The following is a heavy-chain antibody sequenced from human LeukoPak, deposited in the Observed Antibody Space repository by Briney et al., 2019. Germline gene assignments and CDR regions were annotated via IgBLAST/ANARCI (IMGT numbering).Heavy chain of an antibody. V-gene: IGHV1-8*01. CDR2: MNPNSGNT. Sequence: ASVKVSCKASGYTFTSYDINWVRQATGQGLEWMGWMNPNSGNTGYAQKFQGRVTMTRNTSISTAYMELSSLRSEDTAVYYCARGRPRITIFGVVIGETIDYWGQGTLVTVSS. J-gene: IGHJ4*02. CDR1: GYTFTSYD. CDR3: ARGRPRITIFGVVIGETIDY. D-gene: IGHD3-3*01.